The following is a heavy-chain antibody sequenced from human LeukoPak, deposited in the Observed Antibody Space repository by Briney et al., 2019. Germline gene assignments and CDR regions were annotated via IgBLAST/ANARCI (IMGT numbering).Heavy chain of an antibody. CDR1: GFTFSSYW. Sequence: PGGSLRLSCAASGFTFSSYWMHWVRQAPGKGLVWVLRINSDGSSTSYADSVKGRFTISRDNSKNTLYLQMNSLRAEDTAVYYCARLGMIQAYSTEDYWGQGTLVTVSS. CDR3: ARLGMIQAYSTEDY. V-gene: IGHV3-74*01. D-gene: IGHD6-13*01. CDR2: INSDGSST. J-gene: IGHJ4*02.